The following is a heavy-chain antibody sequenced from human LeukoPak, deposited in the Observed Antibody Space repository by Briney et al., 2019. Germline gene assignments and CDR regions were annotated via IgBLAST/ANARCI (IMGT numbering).Heavy chain of an antibody. CDR2: IIPIFGRA. CDR3: ARAPGSYGSGIDY. CDR1: GGTFSSYA. D-gene: IGHD3-10*01. J-gene: IGHJ4*02. Sequence: ASVKVSCKASGGTFSSYAISWVRQAPGQGLEWMGGIIPIFGRANYAQKFQGRVTITTDESTSTAYMELSSLRSEDTAVYYCARAPGSYGSGIDYWGQGTLVTVSS. V-gene: IGHV1-69*05.